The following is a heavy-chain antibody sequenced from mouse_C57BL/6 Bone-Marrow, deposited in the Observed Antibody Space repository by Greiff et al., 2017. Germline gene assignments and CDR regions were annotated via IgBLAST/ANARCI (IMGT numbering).Heavy chain of an antibody. CDR2: IYPGDGDT. V-gene: IGHV1-80*01. CDR1: GYAFSSYW. Sequence: QVQLKESGAELVKPGASVKISCKASGYAFSSYWMNWVKQRPGKGLEWIGQIYPGDGDTNYNGKFKGKATLTADKSSSTAYMQLSSLTSEDSAVYFCARREAYDYHYAMDYWGQGTSVTVSS. J-gene: IGHJ4*01. CDR3: ARREAYDYHYAMDY. D-gene: IGHD2-4*01.